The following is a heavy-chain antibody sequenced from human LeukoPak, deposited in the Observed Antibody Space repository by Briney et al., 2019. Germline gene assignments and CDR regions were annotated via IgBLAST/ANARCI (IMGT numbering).Heavy chain of an antibody. V-gene: IGHV4-59*01. D-gene: IGHD6-25*01. Sequence: SQTLSLACTVSGGSISPYYWSWMRQPPGKGLEYVGYIFYTGGTNYNPSLKSRVTISVDTPKNQFSLKLSSVTAADTAVYYCATSGRGYYYYGMDVWGQGTMVTVSS. CDR3: ATSGRGYYYYGMDV. J-gene: IGHJ6*02. CDR2: IFYTGGT. CDR1: GGSISPYY.